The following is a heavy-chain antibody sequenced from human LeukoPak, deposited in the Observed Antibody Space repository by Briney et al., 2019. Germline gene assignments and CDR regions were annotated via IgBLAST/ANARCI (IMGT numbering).Heavy chain of an antibody. D-gene: IGHD6-13*01. V-gene: IGHV3-23*01. CDR1: GFTFSSYA. Sequence: GGSPRLSCAASGFTFSSYAMSWVRQAPGKGLGWVSAISGSGGSTYYADSVKGRFTISRDNSKNTLYLQMNSLRAEDTAVYYCAKDLGIARWSIAAAFPFDYWGQGTLVTVSS. CDR2: ISGSGGST. J-gene: IGHJ4*02. CDR3: AKDLGIARWSIAAAFPFDY.